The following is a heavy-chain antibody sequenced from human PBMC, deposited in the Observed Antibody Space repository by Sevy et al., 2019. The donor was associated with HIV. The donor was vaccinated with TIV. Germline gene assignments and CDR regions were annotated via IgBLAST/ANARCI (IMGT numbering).Heavy chain of an antibody. Sequence: GGSLRLSCAASGFTFSGSAMHWVRQASGKGLEWVDRIRSKANSYAAAYAASGKGRFTICRDDSKNTGYLQMNSLKTEDTAVCYCTSTLGGIVVVPAATTDFDIWGQGTMVTVSS. CDR1: GFTFSGSA. J-gene: IGHJ3*02. CDR3: TSTLGGIVVVPAATTDFDI. CDR2: IRSKANSYAA. V-gene: IGHV3-73*01. D-gene: IGHD2-2*01.